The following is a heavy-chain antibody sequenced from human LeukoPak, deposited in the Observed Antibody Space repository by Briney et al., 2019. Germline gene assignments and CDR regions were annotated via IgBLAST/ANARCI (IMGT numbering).Heavy chain of an antibody. V-gene: IGHV1-69*13. Sequence: ASVKVSCKASGGTFSSYAISWVRQAPGQGLEWMGGIIPIFGTANYAQKFQGRVTITADESTSTAYMELSSLRSEDTAVYYCARSYGDYVAFYFDYWGQGTLVTVSS. CDR1: GGTFSSYA. CDR2: IIPIFGTA. D-gene: IGHD4-17*01. J-gene: IGHJ4*02. CDR3: ARSYGDYVAFYFDY.